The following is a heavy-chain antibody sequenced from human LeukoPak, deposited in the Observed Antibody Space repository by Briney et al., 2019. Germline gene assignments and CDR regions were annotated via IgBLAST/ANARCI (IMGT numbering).Heavy chain of an antibody. D-gene: IGHD4-17*01. Sequence: SETLSLTCTVSGGSISSYYWSWIRQPPGKGLEWIGYIYTSGSTNYNPSLKSRVTISVDTSKNRFSLKLSSVTAADTAVYYCARSRTTSGWFDPWGQGTLVTVSS. J-gene: IGHJ5*02. CDR1: GGSISSYY. CDR3: ARSRTTSGWFDP. CDR2: IYTSGST. V-gene: IGHV4-4*09.